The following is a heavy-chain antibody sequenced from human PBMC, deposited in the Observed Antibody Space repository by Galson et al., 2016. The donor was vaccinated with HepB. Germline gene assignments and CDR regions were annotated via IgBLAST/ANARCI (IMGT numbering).Heavy chain of an antibody. CDR2: DSMDGRRK. CDR1: GFTFNRRG. CDR3: AKRHEYCPPVGCSVDS. V-gene: IGHV3-30*18. Sequence: SLRLSCAASGFTFNRRGMHWVRQAPGKGLEWVAADSMDGRRKFYADSVKSRFTISRDNSNNMLFLQMSSLRVYDTAVYYCAKRHEYCPPVGCSVDSWGQGTLVSVSS. J-gene: IGHJ4*02. D-gene: IGHD2/OR15-2a*01.